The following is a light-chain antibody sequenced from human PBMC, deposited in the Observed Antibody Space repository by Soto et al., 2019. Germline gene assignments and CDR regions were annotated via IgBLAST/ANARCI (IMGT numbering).Light chain of an antibody. CDR3: QSYDSSLTTFV. CDR1: SSSIGAGYD. Sequence: QSVLTQPPSVSGAPGQRVTISCAGSSSSIGAGYDVHWYQQLPGAAPKLLIYANSNRPSGVPDRFSGSKSGTSASLAITGLQPEDEADYYCQSYDSSLTTFVFGTGTKVTVL. CDR2: ANS. J-gene: IGLJ1*01. V-gene: IGLV1-40*01.